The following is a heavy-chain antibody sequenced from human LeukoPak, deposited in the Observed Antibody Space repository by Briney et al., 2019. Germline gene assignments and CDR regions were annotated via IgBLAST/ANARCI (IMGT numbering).Heavy chain of an antibody. CDR1: GFTFSNYA. D-gene: IGHD4-23*01. J-gene: IGHJ5*02. V-gene: IGHV3-23*01. CDR3: ARARRDHTTVVNQLFIVQNNWFDP. CDR2: IGGSGGST. Sequence: GGSLRLSCAASGFTFSNYAMTWVRQAPGKGLEWVSVIGGSGGSTYYADSVMGRFTISRDNAKNSLYLQMNSLRAEDTAVYYCARARRDHTTVVNQLFIVQNNWFDPWGQGTLVTVSS.